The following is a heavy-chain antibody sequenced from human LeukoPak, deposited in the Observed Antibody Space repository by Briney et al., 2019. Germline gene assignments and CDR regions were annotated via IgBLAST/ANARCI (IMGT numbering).Heavy chain of an antibody. CDR1: GGSISSGDYY. Sequence: SETLSLTCTVSGGSISSGDYYWSWIRQPPGKGLEWIGYIYYRGSTYYNPSLKSRVTISVDTSKNQFSMKLSSVTAADTAVYYCAGFLEWLSYVDYWGQGTLVTVSS. CDR3: AGFLEWLSYVDY. D-gene: IGHD3-3*01. J-gene: IGHJ4*02. CDR2: IYYRGST. V-gene: IGHV4-30-4*08.